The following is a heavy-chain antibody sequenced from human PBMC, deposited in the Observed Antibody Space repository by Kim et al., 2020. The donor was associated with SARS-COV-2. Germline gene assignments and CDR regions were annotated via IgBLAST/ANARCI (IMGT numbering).Heavy chain of an antibody. V-gene: IGHV4-39*01. CDR3: ARASLYYGSPGAHDAFDI. D-gene: IGHD3-10*01. J-gene: IGHJ3*02. CDR1: GGSISSSSYY. Sequence: SETLSLTCTVSGGSISSSSYYWGWIRQPPGKGLEWIGSIYYSGSTYYNPSLKSRVTISVDTSKNQFSLKLNSVTAADTAVYYCARASLYYGSPGAHDAFDIWGQGTMVTVSP. CDR2: IYYSGST.